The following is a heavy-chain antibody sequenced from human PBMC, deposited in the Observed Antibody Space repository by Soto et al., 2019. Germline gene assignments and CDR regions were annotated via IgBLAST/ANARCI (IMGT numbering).Heavy chain of an antibody. CDR3: VRGGVAAGEYYYYGMDV. Sequence: QVQLQESGPGLVKPSGTLSLTCAVSGGSISSSNWWSWVRQPPGKGLEWIGEIYHSGSTNYNPSLKSRVTISVDKSKNQFSLKLSSVTAADTAVYYCVRGGVAAGEYYYYGMDVWGQGTTVTVSS. V-gene: IGHV4-4*02. CDR1: GGSISSSNW. CDR2: IYHSGST. J-gene: IGHJ6*02. D-gene: IGHD6-25*01.